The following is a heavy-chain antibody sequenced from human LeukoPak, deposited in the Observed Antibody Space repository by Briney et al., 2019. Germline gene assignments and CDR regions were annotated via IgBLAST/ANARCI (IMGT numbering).Heavy chain of an antibody. CDR1: GFTFSSYG. J-gene: IGHJ4*02. CDR3: ARDGRWINYYDGSSPV. V-gene: IGHV3-30*02. CDR2: IRYDGSNK. Sequence: GGSLRLSCAASGFTFSSYGIHWVRQAPGKGLEWVAFIRYDGSNKYYADSVKGRFTISRDNAKNLLYLQMNSLRVEDTAVYYCARDGRWINYYDGSSPVWGQGTQVTVSS. D-gene: IGHD3-22*01.